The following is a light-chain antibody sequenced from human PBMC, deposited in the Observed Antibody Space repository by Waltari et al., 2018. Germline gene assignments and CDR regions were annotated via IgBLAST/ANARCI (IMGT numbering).Light chain of an antibody. CDR1: QDINNF. Sequence: MQVTQSPSSLSASVGNRVTITCQANQDINNFLNWYQQQPGKAPKVVIFDAFNLATGVPSRVSGGGSGTDFTFTSSSLQPEDIATYYCQQYNTLPVTFGGGTKVEIK. V-gene: IGKV1-33*01. CDR3: QQYNTLPVT. J-gene: IGKJ4*01. CDR2: DAF.